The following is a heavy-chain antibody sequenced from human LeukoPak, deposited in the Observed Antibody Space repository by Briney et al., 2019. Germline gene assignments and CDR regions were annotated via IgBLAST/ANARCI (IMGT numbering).Heavy chain of an antibody. Sequence: KPSETLSLTCTVSDGSITSSSDSWGWIRQPPGKGLEWIGSIHYSGTTYYNPSLKSRGTISIGASKNQLSLRLTFVSAADTAVYYCGRDSPEATYAFDNWGQGTLVTVSS. D-gene: IGHD2-2*01. V-gene: IGHV4-39*07. CDR2: IHYSGTT. CDR1: DGSITSSSDS. CDR3: GRDSPEATYAFDN. J-gene: IGHJ4*02.